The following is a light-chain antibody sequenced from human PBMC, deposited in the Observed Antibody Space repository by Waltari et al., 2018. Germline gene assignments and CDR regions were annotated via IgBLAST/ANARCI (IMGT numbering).Light chain of an antibody. CDR2: KAS. CDR1: QSISIW. CDR3: QQSNSYQGT. V-gene: IGKV1-5*03. Sequence: DIQMTQSPSTLSASVGDRVTITCRASQSISIWLAWYKQKPGKAPKLLIYKASSLESGVPSRFSGSGSGTEFTLTISSLQPDDFATYYCQQSNSYQGTFGQGTKVEIK. J-gene: IGKJ1*01.